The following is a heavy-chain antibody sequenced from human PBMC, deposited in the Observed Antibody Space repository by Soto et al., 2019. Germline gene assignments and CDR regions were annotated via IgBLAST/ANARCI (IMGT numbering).Heavy chain of an antibody. J-gene: IGHJ4*02. CDR2: IYSGGST. CDR1: GFTVSSNY. D-gene: IGHD4-17*01. CDR3: ARGLTTVTSFDY. V-gene: IGHV3-53*01. Sequence: GGSLRLSCAASGFTVSSNYMSWVRQAPGKGLEWVSVIYSGGSTYYADSVKGRFTISRDNSKNTLYLQMNSLRAEDTAVYYCARGLTTVTSFDYCGQGTLVTVSS.